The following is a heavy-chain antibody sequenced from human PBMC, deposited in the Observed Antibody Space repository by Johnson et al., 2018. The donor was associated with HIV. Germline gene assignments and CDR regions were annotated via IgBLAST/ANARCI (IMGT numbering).Heavy chain of an antibody. CDR2: ISYDGSNK. V-gene: IGHV3-30*03. Sequence: QVQLVESGGGVVQPGRSLRLSCAASGFTFSSYGMHWVRQAPGKGLEWVAVISYDGSNKYYADSVKGRFTISRDNSKNTLYLQMNSLRAEDTAVYYCARESSAGEYSYDIIWGQGTMVTVSS. J-gene: IGHJ3*02. CDR1: GFTFSSYG. D-gene: IGHD5-18*01. CDR3: ARESSAGEYSYDII.